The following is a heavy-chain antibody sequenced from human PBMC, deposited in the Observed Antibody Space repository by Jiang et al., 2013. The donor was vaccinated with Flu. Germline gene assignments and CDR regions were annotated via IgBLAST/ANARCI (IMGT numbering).Heavy chain of an antibody. CDR2: IYYSGST. CDR1: GGSISSGGYY. D-gene: IGHD5-12*01. Sequence: GSGLVKPSQTLSLTCTVSGGSISSGGYYWSWIRQHPGKGLEWIGYIYYSGSTYYNPSLKSRVTISVDTSKNQFSLKLSSVTAADTAVYYCAREAGYSGYDSSGPSGHFDYWGQGTLVTVSS. V-gene: IGHV4-31*03. CDR3: AREAGYSGYDSSGPSGHFDY. J-gene: IGHJ4*02.